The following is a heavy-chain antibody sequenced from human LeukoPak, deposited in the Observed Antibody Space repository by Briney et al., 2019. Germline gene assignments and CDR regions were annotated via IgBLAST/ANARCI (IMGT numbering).Heavy chain of an antibody. V-gene: IGHV3-21*01. CDR1: GFAFSSYT. CDR3: TRDHSAVYFGLRSFSDDAFDI. CDR2: ISSRTDYI. Sequence: GGSLRLSCAASGFAFSSYTMNWVRQAPGKGPEWVSSISSRTDYIYYVDSVKGRFTFSRDNAKNSLYLQMNSLRAEDTAVYYCTRDHSAVYFGLRSFSDDAFDIWGRGTMVTVSS. J-gene: IGHJ3*02. D-gene: IGHD3-10*01.